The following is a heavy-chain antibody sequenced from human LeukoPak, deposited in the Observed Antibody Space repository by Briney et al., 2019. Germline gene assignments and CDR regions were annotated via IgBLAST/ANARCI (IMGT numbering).Heavy chain of an antibody. J-gene: IGHJ3*02. CDR1: GGSFSGYY. CDR2: INHSGST. D-gene: IGHD3-22*01. Sequence: SETLSLTCAVYGGSFSGYYWSWIRQPPGKGLEWIGEINHSGSTNYNPSLKSRVTISVDRSKNQFSLKLSSVTAADTAVYYCASRAPIYDSSGYFLQYAFDIWGQGTMVTVSS. CDR3: ASRAPIYDSSGYFLQYAFDI. V-gene: IGHV4-34*01.